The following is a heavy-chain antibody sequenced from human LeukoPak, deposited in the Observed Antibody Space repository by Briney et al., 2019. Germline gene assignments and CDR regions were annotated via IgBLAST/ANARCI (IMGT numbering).Heavy chain of an antibody. CDR2: INPNSGGT. Sequence: ASVKVSCKASGYTFTGYYMHWVRQAPGQGPEWMGWINPNSGGTNYAQKFQGRVTMTRDTSISTAYMELSRLRSDDTAVYYCASLHIVVVPAAAPGYYGMDVWGQGTTVTVSS. CDR1: GYTFTGYY. CDR3: ASLHIVVVPAAAPGYYGMDV. J-gene: IGHJ6*02. D-gene: IGHD2-2*01. V-gene: IGHV1-2*02.